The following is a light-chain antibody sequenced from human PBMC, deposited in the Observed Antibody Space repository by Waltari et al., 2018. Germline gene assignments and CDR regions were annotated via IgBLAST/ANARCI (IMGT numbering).Light chain of an antibody. CDR1: RNDIGSYNY. CDR3: SSYAGNNNYV. Sequence: QSALTQPPSASGSPGQSLTISCTVTRNDIGSYNYASWYQHHPDKAPKLVSYEVFERPSGVPDRFSGSKSGNTASLTVSGLQVEDEADYYCSSYAGNNNYVFGTGTQVTVL. V-gene: IGLV2-8*01. CDR2: EVF. J-gene: IGLJ1*01.